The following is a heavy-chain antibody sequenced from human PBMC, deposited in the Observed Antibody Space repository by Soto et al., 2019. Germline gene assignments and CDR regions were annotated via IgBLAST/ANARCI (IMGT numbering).Heavy chain of an antibody. CDR1: GGSISSSSYY. CDR3: ARHFVPYDSSGYYPFDY. V-gene: IGHV4-39*01. J-gene: IGHJ4*02. Sequence: SETLSLTCTVSGGSISSSSYYWGWIRQPPGKGLEWIGSIYYSGSTYYNPSLKSRVTISVDTSKNQFSLKLSSVTAADTAVYYCARHFVPYDSSGYYPFDYWGQGTLVTVSS. CDR2: IYYSGST. D-gene: IGHD3-22*01.